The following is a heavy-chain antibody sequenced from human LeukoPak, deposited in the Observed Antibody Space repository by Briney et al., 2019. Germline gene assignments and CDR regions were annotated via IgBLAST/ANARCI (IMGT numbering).Heavy chain of an antibody. J-gene: IGHJ6*03. D-gene: IGHD1-20*01. Sequence: SETLSLTCTVSSGSISIYYWSRIRQPRGKGLEWIGYIYYTGSTKYNRSLKSRVTISGETSKNQFCLKLSSVTAADTAVYYCARHLPIITGTTFYRMGYYYYYMDVWGKGTTVTISS. CDR2: IYYTGST. CDR3: ARHLPIITGTTFYRMGYYYYYMDV. V-gene: IGHV4-59*08. CDR1: SGSISIYY.